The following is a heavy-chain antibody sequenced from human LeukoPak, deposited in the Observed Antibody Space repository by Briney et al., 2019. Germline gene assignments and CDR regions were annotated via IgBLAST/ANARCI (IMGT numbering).Heavy chain of an antibody. CDR2: MNPNSGDT. J-gene: IGHJ1*01. CDR1: GYTFTSYD. D-gene: IGHD6-13*01. CDR3: ARGVPSSWSGDEYFQH. Sequence: GASVKVSCKASGYTFTSYDINWVRQATGQGLEWMGWMNPNSGDTGFAQKFQGRLTITRDTSINTAYMELSSLRSEDTAVYYCARGVPSSWSGDEYFQHWGQGTLVTVSS. V-gene: IGHV1-8*01.